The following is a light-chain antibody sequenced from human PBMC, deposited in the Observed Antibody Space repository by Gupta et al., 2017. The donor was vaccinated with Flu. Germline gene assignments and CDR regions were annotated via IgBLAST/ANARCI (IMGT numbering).Light chain of an antibody. J-gene: IGKJ4*01. CDR1: QSVSSY. CDR3: QQRSTWLT. V-gene: IGKV3-11*01. CDR2: DAS. Sequence: EIVLTQSPATLSLSPGERATLSCRASQSVSSYLAWYQQKPGQAPRLIIYDASNRAIGIPDRFSGSGYGKDFTLTSSRRENEDFAVYYWQQRSTWLTFGGGTKVEIK.